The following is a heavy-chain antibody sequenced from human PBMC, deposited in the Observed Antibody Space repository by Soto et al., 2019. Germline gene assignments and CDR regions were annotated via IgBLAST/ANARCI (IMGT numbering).Heavy chain of an antibody. CDR1: GGSISSGGYY. CDR2: IYYSGST. D-gene: IGHD3-10*01. V-gene: IGHV4-31*01. CDR3: AVYYYGSGSYYDY. J-gene: IGHJ4*02. Sequence: QVQLQESGPGLVKPSQTLSLTCTVSGGSISSGGYYWSWIRQHPGKGLEWIGYIYYSGSTYYNSYLKSKVTIAVDTSKNQFSLKLSSVTAADTAVYYCAVYYYGSGSYYDYWGQGTLVSVSA.